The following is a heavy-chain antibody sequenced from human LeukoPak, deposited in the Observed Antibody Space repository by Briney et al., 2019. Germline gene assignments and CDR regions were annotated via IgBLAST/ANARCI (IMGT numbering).Heavy chain of an antibody. CDR1: GYSISSGYY. Sequence: PSETLSLTCTVSGYSISSGYYWGWIRQPPGKGLEWIGSIYHSGSTYYNPSLKSRVTISVDTSKNQFSLKLSSVTAADTAVYYCARGYGDYANTVVDWFDPWGQGTLVTVSS. V-gene: IGHV4-38-2*02. J-gene: IGHJ5*02. CDR2: IYHSGST. CDR3: ARGYGDYANTVVDWFDP. D-gene: IGHD4-17*01.